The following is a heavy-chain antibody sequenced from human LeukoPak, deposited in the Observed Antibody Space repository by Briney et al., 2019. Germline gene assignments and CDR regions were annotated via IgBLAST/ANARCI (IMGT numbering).Heavy chain of an antibody. CDR3: ARVGTMVRGVIPYYYYYYMDV. D-gene: IGHD3-10*01. J-gene: IGHJ6*03. Sequence: TSETLSLTCTVSGGSISSYYWSWIRQPPGKGLEWIGYIYYSGSTNYNPSLKSRVTISVDTSKNQFSLKLSSVTAADTAVYYCARVGTMVRGVIPYYYYYYMDVWGKGTTVTISS. CDR1: GGSISSYY. V-gene: IGHV4-59*01. CDR2: IYYSGST.